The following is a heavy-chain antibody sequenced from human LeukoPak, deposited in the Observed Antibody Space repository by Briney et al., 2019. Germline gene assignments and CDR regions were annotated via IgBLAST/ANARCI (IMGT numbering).Heavy chain of an antibody. CDR1: GGSVSSASYY. CDR2: IYYNGNT. V-gene: IGHV4-61*01. D-gene: IGHD2-15*01. Sequence: SETLSLTCTVSGGSVSSASYYWTWIRQPPGEGLEWIGYIYYNGNTNYNPSLKSRVTISVDTSKNQFSLKLSSVTAADTAVYYRARDTGYCSAGSCYHNYFDFWGQGTLVTVSS. CDR3: ARDTGYCSAGSCYHNYFDF. J-gene: IGHJ4*02.